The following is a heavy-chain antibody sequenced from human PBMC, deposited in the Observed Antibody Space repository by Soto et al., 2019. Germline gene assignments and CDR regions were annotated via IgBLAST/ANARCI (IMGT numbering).Heavy chain of an antibody. CDR3: VKDRYYYDSSAYRSAY. J-gene: IGHJ4*02. V-gene: IGHV3-64D*06. Sequence: GGSVRLSCSASGFTFSNYAMHWVRQAPGKGLEYVSAIYSNGGSTFYADSVRGRFTISRDNSKNTLYLQMSSLRAEDTAVYYCVKDRYYYDSSAYRSAYWGQGTLVTVSS. CDR1: GFTFSNYA. CDR2: IYSNGGST. D-gene: IGHD3-22*01.